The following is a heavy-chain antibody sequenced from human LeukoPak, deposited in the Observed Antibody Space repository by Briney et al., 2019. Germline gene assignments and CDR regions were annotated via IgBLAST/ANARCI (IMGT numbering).Heavy chain of an antibody. V-gene: IGHV4-61*08. D-gene: IGHD3-10*01. CDR1: GGSISSGGYY. Sequence: PSETLSLTCTVSGGSISSGGYYWSWIRQPPGKGLEWIGYIYYSGSTNYNPSLKSRVTISVDTSKNQFSLKLSSVTAADTAVYYCARHELGEKFDPWGQGTLVTVSS. J-gene: IGHJ5*02. CDR2: IYYSGST. CDR3: ARHELGEKFDP.